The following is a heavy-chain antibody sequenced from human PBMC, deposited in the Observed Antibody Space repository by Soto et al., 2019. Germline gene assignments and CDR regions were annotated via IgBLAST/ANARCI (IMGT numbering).Heavy chain of an antibody. Sequence: QVQLVQSGAEVKKPGSSVKVSCKASGGTFSSYAISWVRQAPGQGLEWMGGIIPIFGTANYAQKFQGRVTITADESTSTAYMELSSLRSEDTAVYYCARGSQQWLDPITYYYGMDVWGQGTTVTVSS. J-gene: IGHJ6*02. CDR3: ARGSQQWLDPITYYYGMDV. V-gene: IGHV1-69*01. CDR2: IIPIFGTA. CDR1: GGTFSSYA. D-gene: IGHD6-19*01.